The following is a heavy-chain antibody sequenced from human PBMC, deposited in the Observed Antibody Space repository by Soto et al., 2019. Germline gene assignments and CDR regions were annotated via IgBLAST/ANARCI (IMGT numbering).Heavy chain of an antibody. D-gene: IGHD2-8*01. J-gene: IGHJ6*02. CDR3: AKGIYCTNGVCYTTTNYYYYGMDV. CDR2: ISYDGSNK. CDR1: GFTFSSYG. Sequence: GGSLRLSCAASGFTFSSYGMHWVRQAPGKGLEWVAVISYDGSNKYYADSVKGRFTISRDNSKNTLYLQMNSLRAEDTAVYYCAKGIYCTNGVCYTTTNYYYYGMDVWGQGTTVTVSS. V-gene: IGHV3-30*18.